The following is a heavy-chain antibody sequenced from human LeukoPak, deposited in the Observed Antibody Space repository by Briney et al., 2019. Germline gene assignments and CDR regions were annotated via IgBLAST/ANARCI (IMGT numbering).Heavy chain of an antibody. J-gene: IGHJ4*02. V-gene: IGHV3-23*01. CDR1: GFTFSSYA. D-gene: IGHD6-13*01. Sequence: GGSLRLSCAASGFTFSSYAMSWVRQAPGKGLEWVSAISGSGGSTYYADSVKGRFTISRDNSKNTLYLQMNSLRAEDTAVYYCAKAGERGSIAAAGSWGQGTLVTVSS. CDR2: ISGSGGST. CDR3: AKAGERGSIAAAGS.